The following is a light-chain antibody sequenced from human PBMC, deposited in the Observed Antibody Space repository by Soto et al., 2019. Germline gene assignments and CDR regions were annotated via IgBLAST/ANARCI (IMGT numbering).Light chain of an antibody. CDR3: QSYDTHTVV. Sequence: NFMLTQPHSVSESPGKTVTISCTRSCGSIGSNSVQWYQQRPGSAPTTVIYEDDQRPSGVPNRFAGSIDRSSNSASLTISGLQTEDEADYYCQSYDTHTVVFGGGTKLTVL. J-gene: IGLJ2*01. CDR2: EDD. V-gene: IGLV6-57*04. CDR1: CGSIGSNS.